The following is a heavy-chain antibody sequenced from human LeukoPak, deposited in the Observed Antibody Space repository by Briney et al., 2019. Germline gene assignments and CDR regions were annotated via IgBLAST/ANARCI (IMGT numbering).Heavy chain of an antibody. V-gene: IGHV3-21*01. J-gene: IGHJ4*02. CDR1: GFPFSSYS. D-gene: IGHD3-9*01. CDR3: ATLRYFDWLLFY. CDR2: ISSSSSYI. Sequence: GGSLRLSCAASGFPFSSYSMNWVRQAPGKGLEWVSSISSSSSYIYYADSVKGRFTISRDNAKNSLYLQMNSLRAEDTAVYYCATLRYFDWLLFYWGQGTLVTVSS.